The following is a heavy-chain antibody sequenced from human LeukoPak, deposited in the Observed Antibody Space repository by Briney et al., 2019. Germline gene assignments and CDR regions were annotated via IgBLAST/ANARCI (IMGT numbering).Heavy chain of an antibody. CDR3: AKGLQHTIFGVDV. CDR1: GFTFSNYA. J-gene: IGHJ6*02. D-gene: IGHD3-3*01. Sequence: GGSLRLSCATSGFTFSNYAMSWVRQAPGKGLEWVSSISASGGSTYSADSVEGRFTVSRDNSKNTVYLQMSSLRAEDTAVYYCAKGLQHTIFGVDVCGQGTSVIVSS. V-gene: IGHV3-23*01. CDR2: ISASGGST.